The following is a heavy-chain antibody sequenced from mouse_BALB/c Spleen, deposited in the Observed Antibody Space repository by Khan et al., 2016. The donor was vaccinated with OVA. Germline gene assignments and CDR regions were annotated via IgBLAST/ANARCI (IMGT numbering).Heavy chain of an antibody. V-gene: IGHV3-2*02. CDR2: ISYSGDT. CDR3: ARGNYYGYYFDY. CDR1: GYSITSGYA. J-gene: IGHJ2*01. Sequence: VQLKESGPGLVKPSQSLSLTCTVTGYSITSGYAWNWIRQFPGNKLEWMGYISYSGDTSYNPSLKSRFSITRDTSKNQFFLQLNSVTTEDTATYYCARGNYYGYYFDYWGQGTPLTVSS. D-gene: IGHD1-1*01.